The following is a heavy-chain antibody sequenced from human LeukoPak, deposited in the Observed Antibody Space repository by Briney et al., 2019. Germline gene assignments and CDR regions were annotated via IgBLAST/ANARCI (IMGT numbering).Heavy chain of an antibody. CDR1: GFTFSSYA. Sequence: GGSLRLSCAASGFTFSSYAMSRVRQAPGKGLEWVSTISGSGGSTYHADSVKGRFTISRDNSKNTLYLQMNSLRAEDTAVYYCAKGPYYYDSSAYHYGAFDIWGQGTMVTVSS. CDR3: AKGPYYYDSSAYHYGAFDI. J-gene: IGHJ3*02. D-gene: IGHD3-22*01. CDR2: ISGSGGST. V-gene: IGHV3-23*01.